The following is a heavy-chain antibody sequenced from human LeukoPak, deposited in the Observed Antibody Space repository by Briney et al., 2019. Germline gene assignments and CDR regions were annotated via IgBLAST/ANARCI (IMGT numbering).Heavy chain of an antibody. CDR1: GGSVSVSSSY. J-gene: IGHJ3*02. Sequence: SETLSLTCTVSGGSVSVSSSYWGWIRQPPGKGLEWIGSIHYSGSTYYNPSLKSRLSFSLDTSKNHFSLSLHSVTAADTAVYYCAREDDTIADNTFDIWGQGTMVTVSS. D-gene: IGHD6-13*01. V-gene: IGHV4-39*07. CDR3: AREDDTIADNTFDI. CDR2: IHYSGST.